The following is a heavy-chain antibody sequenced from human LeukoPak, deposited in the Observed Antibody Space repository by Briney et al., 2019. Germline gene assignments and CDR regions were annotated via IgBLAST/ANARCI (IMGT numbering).Heavy chain of an antibody. CDR2: ISGGKT. CDR3: AKDPLGRFDP. Sequence: KPGGSLRLSCAASGFTFSSYAMSWVRQAPGKGLEWVSAISGGKTYYADSVKGRFTISRDNSKNTLHLQMSSLRAEDTAVYYCAKDPLGRFDPWGQGTLVTVSS. D-gene: IGHD1-14*01. J-gene: IGHJ5*02. V-gene: IGHV3-23*01. CDR1: GFTFSSYA.